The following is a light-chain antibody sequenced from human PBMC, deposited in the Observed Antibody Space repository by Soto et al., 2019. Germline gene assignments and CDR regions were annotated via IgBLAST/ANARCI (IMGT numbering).Light chain of an antibody. Sequence: DIQMTQSPSSVSASVGDRVTITCRANQGISSWLAWYQQKPGKAPKLLIYAAHSLQSGVPSRFTGRVSGTDFTLTISGRQPEDFANYYCQQANSCPITFGGVTKVEI. CDR2: AAH. J-gene: IGKJ4*01. CDR3: QQANSCPIT. V-gene: IGKV1-12*01. CDR1: QGISSW.